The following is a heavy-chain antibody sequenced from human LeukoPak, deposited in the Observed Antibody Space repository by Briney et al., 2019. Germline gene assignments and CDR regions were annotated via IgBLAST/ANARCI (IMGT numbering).Heavy chain of an antibody. D-gene: IGHD3-10*01. V-gene: IGHV1-18*01. J-gene: IGHJ4*02. CDR3: AREGVSSGRSFDY. Sequence: ASVNVSCKASGYTFTSNRINWVLHAPGQGLEWMGWISAYNGNTNYAQKFQGRVTMTTDTSTSTAYMELRSLRSDDTAVYYCAREGVSSGRSFDYWGQGTLVTVSS. CDR1: GYTFTSNR. CDR2: ISAYNGNT.